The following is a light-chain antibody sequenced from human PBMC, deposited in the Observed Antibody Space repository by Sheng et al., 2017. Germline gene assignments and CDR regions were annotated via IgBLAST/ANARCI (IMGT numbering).Light chain of an antibody. V-gene: IGKV1-5*03. CDR1: QSIGNW. CDR3: QQYDSYWT. CDR2: KAS. J-gene: IGKJ1*01. Sequence: DIQMTQSPSTLSASVGDRVTITCRASQSIGNWLAWYQQKPGGAPKLLIYKASNLHTGVPSRFSGSTSGTEFTLTISSLQPDDFAIYYCQQYDSYWTFGQGTKVEIK.